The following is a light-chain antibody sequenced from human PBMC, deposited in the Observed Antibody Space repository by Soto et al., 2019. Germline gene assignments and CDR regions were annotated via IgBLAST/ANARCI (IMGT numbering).Light chain of an antibody. J-gene: IGKJ1*01. V-gene: IGKV3-15*01. CDR3: QQYNNWPPWT. CDR2: DAS. Sequence: ILMTQSPATLSVSPGERATLSCRASQSVSNNLAWYQQKPRQAPRLLIYDASTRATGIPARFSGSGSGTEFTLTISGLQSEDFVVYYCQQYNNWPPWTFGQGTKVEIK. CDR1: QSVSNN.